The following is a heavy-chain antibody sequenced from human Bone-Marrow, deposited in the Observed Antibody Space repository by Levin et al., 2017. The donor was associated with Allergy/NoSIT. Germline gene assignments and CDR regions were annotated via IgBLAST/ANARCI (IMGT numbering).Heavy chain of an antibody. V-gene: IGHV3-53*01. J-gene: IGHJ4*02. CDR3: ARGWFGELLSH. CDR2: IYSGGST. CDR1: GFTVSINY. D-gene: IGHD3-10*01. Sequence: GESLKISCAASGFTVSINYMSWVRQAPGKGPEWVSVIYSGGSTYYADSVKGRFTISRDNSKNTLYLQMNSLRAEDTAVYYCARGWFGELLSHWGQGTLVTVSS.